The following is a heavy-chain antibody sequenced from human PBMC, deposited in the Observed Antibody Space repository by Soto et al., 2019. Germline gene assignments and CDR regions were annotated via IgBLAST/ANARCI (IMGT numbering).Heavy chain of an antibody. CDR1: GFTFSSYA. D-gene: IGHD2-2*01. V-gene: IGHV3-30-3*01. J-gene: IGHJ6*02. Sequence: PGGSLRLSCAASGFTFSSYAMSWVRQAPGKGLEWVAVISYDGSNKYYADSVKGRFTISRDNSKNTLYLQMNSLRAEDTAVYYCARESVYCSSTSCYLYYGMDVWGQGTTVTVSS. CDR2: ISYDGSNK. CDR3: ARESVYCSSTSCYLYYGMDV.